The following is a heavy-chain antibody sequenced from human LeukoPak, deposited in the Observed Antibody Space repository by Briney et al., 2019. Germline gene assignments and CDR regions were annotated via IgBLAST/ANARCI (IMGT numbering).Heavy chain of an antibody. CDR3: ARDQREFQH. V-gene: IGHV1-69*05. D-gene: IGHD1-1*01. J-gene: IGHJ1*01. Sequence: SVKVSCKASGGTFSSYAISWVRQAPGQGLEWMGGIIPIFGTANYTQKFQGRVTITTDTSTSTAYMELRSLRSDDTAVYYCARDQREFQHWGQGTLVTVSS. CDR2: IIPIFGTA. CDR1: GGTFSSYA.